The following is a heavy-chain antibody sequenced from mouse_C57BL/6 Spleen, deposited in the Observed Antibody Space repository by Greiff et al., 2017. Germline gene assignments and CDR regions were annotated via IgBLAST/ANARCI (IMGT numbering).Heavy chain of an antibody. V-gene: IGHV1-61*01. CDR3: ARTLTSVVATRAY. CDR2: IYPSDSET. CDR1: GYTFTSSW. Sequence: QVQLQQPGAELVRPGSSVKLSCKASGYTFTSSWMDWVKQRPGQGLEWIGNIYPSDSETHYNQKFKDKATLTVDKSSSTASMQLSSLTSEDSAVYYCARTLTSVVATRAYWGQGTLVTVSA. D-gene: IGHD1-1*01. J-gene: IGHJ3*01.